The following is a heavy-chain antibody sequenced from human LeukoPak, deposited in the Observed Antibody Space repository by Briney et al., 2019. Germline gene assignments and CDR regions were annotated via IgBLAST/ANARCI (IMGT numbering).Heavy chain of an antibody. CDR1: GGSISGSSYY. J-gene: IGHJ5*02. CDR3: ARPSNHYDTSGYRGFDP. D-gene: IGHD3-22*01. Sequence: SETLSLTCTVSGGSISGSSYYWGWIRQPPGKGLEWIGSILYSGSTYYNPSLKSRVTISVDTSKKQFSLKMSSVTAADTAVYYCARPSNHYDTSGYRGFDPWGQGTLVTISS. V-gene: IGHV4-39*01. CDR2: ILYSGST.